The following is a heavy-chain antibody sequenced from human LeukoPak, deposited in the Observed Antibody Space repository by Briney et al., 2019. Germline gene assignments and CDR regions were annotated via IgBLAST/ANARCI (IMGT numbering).Heavy chain of an antibody. J-gene: IGHJ3*02. CDR3: ARCQVYGDYAFDI. V-gene: IGHV1-46*01. CDR2: INPISGST. D-gene: IGHD4-17*01. CDR1: GYTFTGYF. Sequence: ASVKVSCKASGYTFTGYFIHWVRQAPGQGLEWLGVINPISGSTTYAQKFQGRVTMTRDTSTSSVYMELSGLRSEDTAVFYCARCQVYGDYAFDIWGQGTMVTVSS.